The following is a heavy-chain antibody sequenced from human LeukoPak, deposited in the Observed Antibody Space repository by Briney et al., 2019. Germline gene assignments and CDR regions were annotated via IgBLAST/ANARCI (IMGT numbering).Heavy chain of an antibody. CDR3: ARGDNWNHFDY. Sequence: PGGSLRLSCTASGFAFDEHGMSWVRQVPGKGLEWVSGINWSGGSTGYADPLRGRFTISRDNAKNSLYLQMDSLRAEDTALYYCARGDNWNHFDYWGQGTLVTVSS. D-gene: IGHD1-20*01. J-gene: IGHJ4*02. CDR2: INWSGGST. V-gene: IGHV3-20*04. CDR1: GFAFDEHG.